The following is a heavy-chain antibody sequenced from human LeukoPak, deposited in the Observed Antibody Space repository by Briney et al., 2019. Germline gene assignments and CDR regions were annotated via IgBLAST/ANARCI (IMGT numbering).Heavy chain of an antibody. CDR2: IKEDGTQK. J-gene: IGHJ4*02. CDR3: VRWGWEHYY. D-gene: IGHD4-23*01. CDR1: GFSFQYYW. Sequence: PGGSLRLSCAASGFSFQYYWMAWVRQAPGMGLEWVAHIKEDGTQKFYVDSVRGRFTISKDDAKNALYLQMNSLRDDDTATYYCVRWGWEHYYWGQGALVIVSS. V-gene: IGHV3-7*03.